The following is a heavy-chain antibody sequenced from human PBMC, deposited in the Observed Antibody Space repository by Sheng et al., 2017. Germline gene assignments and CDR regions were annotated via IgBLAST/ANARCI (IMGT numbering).Heavy chain of an antibody. J-gene: IGHJ4*02. CDR1: GYTFTSYG. D-gene: IGHD3-3*01. CDR2: ISAYNGDT. Sequence: GAEVKKPGASVKVSCKASGYTFTSYGISWVRQAPGQGLEWMGWISAYNGDTNYAQKLQGRVTMTTDTSTSTAYMELRSLRSDDTAVYYCARDYDFWSGYYILRISPMDYWGQGTLVTVSS. V-gene: IGHV1-18*01. CDR3: ARDYDFWSGYYILRISPMDY.